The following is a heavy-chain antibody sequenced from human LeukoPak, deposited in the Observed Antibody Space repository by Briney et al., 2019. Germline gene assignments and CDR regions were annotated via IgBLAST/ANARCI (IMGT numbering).Heavy chain of an antibody. Sequence: SETLSLTCTVSGGSISSYYWSWIRQPPGKGLEWIGYIYYSGSTNYNPSLKSRVTISVDTSKNQFSLKLSSVTAADTAVYYCARGSRYYDSSGYYSWLDYWGQGTLVTVSS. J-gene: IGHJ4*02. CDR3: ARGSRYYDSSGYYSWLDY. D-gene: IGHD3-22*01. CDR1: GGSISSYY. CDR2: IYYSGST. V-gene: IGHV4-59*12.